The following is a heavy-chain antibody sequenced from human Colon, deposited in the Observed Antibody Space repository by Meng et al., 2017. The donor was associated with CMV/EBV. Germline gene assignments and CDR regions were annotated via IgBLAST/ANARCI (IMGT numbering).Heavy chain of an antibody. CDR1: GFTFSSYG. J-gene: IGHJ4*02. CDR3: ATCGGDCYRYFDY. V-gene: IGHV3-33*01. CDR2: IWYDGSNK. D-gene: IGHD2-21*01. Sequence: GGSLRLSCAASGFTFSSYGMHWVRQAPGKGLEWVAVIWYDGSNKYYADSVKGRFTISRDNSKNTLYLQMNSLRAEDTAVYYCATCGGDCYRYFDYWGQGTLVTVFS.